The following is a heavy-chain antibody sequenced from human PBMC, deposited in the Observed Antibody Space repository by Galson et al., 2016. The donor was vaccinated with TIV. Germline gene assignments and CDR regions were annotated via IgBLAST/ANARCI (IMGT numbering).Heavy chain of an antibody. CDR3: ARDAGTYYHAFDV. CDR2: IYYSGST. CDR1: GGSISNGDYY. D-gene: IGHD3-22*01. V-gene: IGHV4-30-4*01. Sequence: TLSLTCAVFGGSISNGDYYWSWIRQPPGKGLEWIGYIYYSGSTKINPSLKSRLTMSVDRSRNQFSLSLYSVTAADTAGYFCARDAGTYYHAFDVWGQGTMVTVSS. J-gene: IGHJ3*01.